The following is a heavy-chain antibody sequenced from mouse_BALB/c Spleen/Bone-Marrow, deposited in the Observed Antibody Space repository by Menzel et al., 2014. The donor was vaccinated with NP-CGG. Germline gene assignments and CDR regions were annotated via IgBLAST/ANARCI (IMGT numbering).Heavy chain of an antibody. D-gene: IGHD4-1*01. CDR1: GFTFSSFG. Sequence: EVKLMESGGGLVQPGGSRKLSCAASGFTFSSFGMHWVRQAPEKGLEWVAYISSGSRTIYYADTVKGRFTISRDNPKNTLFLQMTGRRSEDTAMYYCTRGGNWEDFDYWGQGTTLTVSS. J-gene: IGHJ2*01. V-gene: IGHV5-17*02. CDR3: TRGGNWEDFDY. CDR2: ISSGSRTI.